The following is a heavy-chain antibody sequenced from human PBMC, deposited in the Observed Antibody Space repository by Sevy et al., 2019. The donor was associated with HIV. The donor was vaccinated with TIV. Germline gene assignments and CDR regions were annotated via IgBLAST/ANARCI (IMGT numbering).Heavy chain of an antibody. CDR1: GFTFADYG. CDR2: CRGKAHGGPT. J-gene: IGHJ4*02. CDR3: SRNGEDYYDILTGQFHFDY. V-gene: IGHV3-49*03. Sequence: GGSLRLSCTASGFTFADYGMGWFRQAPGKGLEWVGYCRGKAHGGPTEYAASVKSRFTISRDDSKSIAYLQMNSLKNEDTAVYFCSRNGEDYYDILTGQFHFDYWGQGALVTVSS. D-gene: IGHD3-9*01.